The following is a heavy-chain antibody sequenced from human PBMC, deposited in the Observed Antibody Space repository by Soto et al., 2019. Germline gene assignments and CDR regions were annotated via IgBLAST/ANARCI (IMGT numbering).Heavy chain of an antibody. J-gene: IGHJ4*02. Sequence: QVQLMQSGAEVKKPGASVKVSCKASGDTFTDYYIHWVRQAPGQGLEWMGTVNPSGGHPTYAQHFLSRVTMTRDTSTSTLYMELTSLTSDDTAIYYCARGGHVVVVTAALDYWGQGTLVTVSS. V-gene: IGHV1-46*01. CDR1: GDTFTDYY. CDR3: ARGGHVVVVTAALDY. CDR2: VNPSGGHP. D-gene: IGHD2-21*02.